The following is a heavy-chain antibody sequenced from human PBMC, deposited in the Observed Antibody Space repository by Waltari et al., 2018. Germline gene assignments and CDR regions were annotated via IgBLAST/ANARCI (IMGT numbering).Heavy chain of an antibody. D-gene: IGHD3-10*01. CDR3: ARIYGSGTFIYMDV. CDR2: IYPGATP. Sequence: QVQLQESGPGLVKPSETLSLPCPVSGGSLISYYWRWIRQPAGKGLEWIGRIYPGATPYYNPSLQTRIMMSVDTSQNQFSLKLSSVTAADTAVYYCARIYGSGTFIYMDVWGKGTTVTV. J-gene: IGHJ6*03. CDR1: GGSLISYY. V-gene: IGHV4-4*07.